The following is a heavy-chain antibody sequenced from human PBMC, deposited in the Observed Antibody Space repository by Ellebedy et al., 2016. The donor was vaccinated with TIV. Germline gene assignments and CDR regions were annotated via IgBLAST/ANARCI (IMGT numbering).Heavy chain of an antibody. J-gene: IGHJ4*02. CDR3: ARDRFTSSWSDLDY. CDR2: ISSSSTYI. D-gene: IGHD6-13*01. Sequence: PGGSLRLSCAASGFTFSTYSMHWVRQAPGKGLEWVSSISSSSTYIYYADSLKGRFTISRDSAKNSLYLQMNSLRVEDTAVYYCARDRFTSSWSDLDYWGQGTLVTVSS. CDR1: GFTFSTYS. V-gene: IGHV3-21*01.